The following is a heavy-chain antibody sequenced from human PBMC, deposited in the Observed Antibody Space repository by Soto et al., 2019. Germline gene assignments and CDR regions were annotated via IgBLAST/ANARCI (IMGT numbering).Heavy chain of an antibody. Sequence: QVTLKESGPVLVKPTEPLTLTCTVSGFSLRNARMGVSWIRQPPGKALEWLAHIFSNDEKSYSTSLKSRFTISKDTSKSQVVLTMTNLDPVDTATYYCARINDILTGFDYWGQGTLVTVSS. J-gene: IGHJ4*02. CDR3: ARINDILTGFDY. V-gene: IGHV2-26*01. CDR2: IFSNDEK. D-gene: IGHD3-9*01. CDR1: GFSLRNARMG.